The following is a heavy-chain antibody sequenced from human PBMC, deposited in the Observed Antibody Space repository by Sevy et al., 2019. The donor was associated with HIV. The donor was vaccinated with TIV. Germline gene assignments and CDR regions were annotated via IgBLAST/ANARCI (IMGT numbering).Heavy chain of an antibody. Sequence: GGSLRLSCSASGFTFSTYEMNWVRQVPGKGMEWISYISNSGDTIYYADSVKGRFTISRDNDKKSLFLQMNSLRLEDTAFYYCARSGGADDKGFDPWGRGTLVTVSS. CDR3: ARSGGADDKGFDP. CDR2: ISNSGDTI. D-gene: IGHD1-26*01. CDR1: GFTFSTYE. J-gene: IGHJ5*02. V-gene: IGHV3-48*03.